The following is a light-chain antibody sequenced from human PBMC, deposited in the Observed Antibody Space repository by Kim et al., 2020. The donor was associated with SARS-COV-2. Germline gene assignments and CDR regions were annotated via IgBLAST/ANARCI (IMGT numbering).Light chain of an antibody. CDR1: SLRSYY. J-gene: IGLJ2*01. V-gene: IGLV3-19*01. Sequence: FGQTVRITCQGDSLRSYYASWYQQKPGQAPVLFIYGKNNRPSGIPDRFSGSSSGNTASLTITGAQAEDEADYYCNSRDSSGNHPVVFGGGTKVTVL. CDR3: NSRDSSGNHPVV. CDR2: GKN.